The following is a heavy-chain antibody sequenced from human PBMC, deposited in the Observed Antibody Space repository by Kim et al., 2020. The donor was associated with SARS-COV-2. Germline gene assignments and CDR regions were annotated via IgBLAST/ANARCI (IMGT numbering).Heavy chain of an antibody. D-gene: IGHD6-13*01. V-gene: IGHV4-31*03. CDR3: ARGGAGYSSSYFDY. CDR1: GGSISSGGYY. J-gene: IGHJ4*02. CDR2: IYYSGST. Sequence: SETLSLTCTVSGGSISSGGYYWSWIRQHPGKGLEWIGYIYYSGSTYYNPSLKSRVTISVDTSKNQFSLKLSSVTAADTAVYYCARGGAGYSSSYFDYWGQGTLVTVSS.